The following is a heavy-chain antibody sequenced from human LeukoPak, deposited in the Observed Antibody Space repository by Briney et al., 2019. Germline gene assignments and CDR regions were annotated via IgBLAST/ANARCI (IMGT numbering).Heavy chain of an antibody. CDR1: GFIFSSYG. CDR3: AKDGDSSGYDLSY. CDR2: IRYDGTKG. D-gene: IGHD3-22*01. V-gene: IGHV3-30*02. Sequence: GGSLRLSCAASGFIFSSYGMHWVRQAPGKGLEWVAFIRYDGTKGYYADSVKGRFTISRDNSKNTLYLQMNRLRAEDTAVYFCAKDGDSSGYDLSYWGQGTLVTVSS. J-gene: IGHJ4*02.